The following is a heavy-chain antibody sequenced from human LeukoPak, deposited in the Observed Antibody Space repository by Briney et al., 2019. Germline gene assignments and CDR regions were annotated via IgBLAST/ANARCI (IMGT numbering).Heavy chain of an antibody. D-gene: IGHD1-14*01. CDR1: GFTFSGYT. CDR3: ARIKPAPGASYFDY. Sequence: PGGSLRLSCAASGFTFSGYTMNWVRQAPGKGLEWVSSISSSRTYRYYADSVKGRFTISRDNAKNSLYLQMNSLRAEDTAVYYCARIKPAPGASYFDYWGQGTLVTVSS. CDR2: ISSSRTYR. J-gene: IGHJ4*02. V-gene: IGHV3-21*04.